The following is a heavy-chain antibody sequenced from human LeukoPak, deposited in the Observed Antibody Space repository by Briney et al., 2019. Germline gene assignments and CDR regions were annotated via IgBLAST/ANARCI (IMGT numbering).Heavy chain of an antibody. V-gene: IGHV4-38-2*02. CDR2: IYHSGST. J-gene: IGHJ3*02. Sequence: SETLSLTCAVSGYSISSGYYWGWIRQPPGKGLEWIGSIYHSGSTYYNPSLKSRVTTSVDTSKNQFSLKLSSVTAADTAVYYCAREYDSSGYYPSDAFDIWGQGTMVTVSS. D-gene: IGHD3-22*01. CDR3: AREYDSSGYYPSDAFDI. CDR1: GYSISSGYY.